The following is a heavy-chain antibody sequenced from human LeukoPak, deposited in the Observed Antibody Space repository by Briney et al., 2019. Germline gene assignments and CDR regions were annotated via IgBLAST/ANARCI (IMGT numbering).Heavy chain of an antibody. CDR3: AKEDRTSAPGYYYGMDV. Sequence: GGSLRLSCAASGFTFSSYGMHWVRQAPGKGLGWVAVISYDGSNKYYADSVKGRFTISRDNSKNTLYLQMNSLRAEDTAVYYCAKEDRTSAPGYYYGMDVWGKGTTVTVSS. D-gene: IGHD2-15*01. J-gene: IGHJ6*04. CDR1: GFTFSSYG. V-gene: IGHV3-30*18. CDR2: ISYDGSNK.